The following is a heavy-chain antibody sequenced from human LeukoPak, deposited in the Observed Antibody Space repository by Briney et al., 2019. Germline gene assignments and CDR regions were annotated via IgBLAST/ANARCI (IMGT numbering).Heavy chain of an antibody. D-gene: IGHD6-19*01. CDR1: GGSISSGGYY. J-gene: IGHJ5*02. Sequence: SETLSLTCTVSGGSISSGGYYWSWIRQHPGKGLEWIGYISYSGSTYYNPSLKSRVTISVDTSQYQFSLRLSSVTAADTAVYYCARDLGSGWYRWFDPWGQGTLVTVSS. CDR3: ARDLGSGWYRWFDP. CDR2: ISYSGST. V-gene: IGHV4-31*03.